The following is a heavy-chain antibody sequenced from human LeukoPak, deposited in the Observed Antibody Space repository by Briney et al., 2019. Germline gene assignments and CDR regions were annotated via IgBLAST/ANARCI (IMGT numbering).Heavy chain of an antibody. CDR1: GYSFDYYW. D-gene: IGHD3-3*01. CDR3: ARVGSVTNFGVVSYYFDY. V-gene: IGHV5-51*01. J-gene: IGHJ4*02. Sequence: GESLKISCKASGYSFDYYWTAWVRQMPGKGLEWMGIIYPANSDSTYSPSFQGQVTISVDKSINTAYLQWSSLKASNTAIYYCARVGSVTNFGVVSYYFDYWGQGTLVTVSS. CDR2: IYPANSDS.